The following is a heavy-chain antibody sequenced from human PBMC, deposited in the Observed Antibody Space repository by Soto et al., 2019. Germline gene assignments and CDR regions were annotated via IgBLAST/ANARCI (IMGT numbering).Heavy chain of an antibody. V-gene: IGHV4-34*01. D-gene: IGHD3-22*01. CDR1: IGSFSDYS. CDR3: ARGQRTGLITTWFDY. J-gene: IGHJ4*02. Sequence: PSETLSLTCAVYIGSFSDYSWSWIRQPPGKGLEWIGEINHSGGTNYVPSLKSRVTISVDTSKNQFSLKLNSVTAADTAVYYCARGQRTGLITTWFDYWGQATPVTVSS. CDR2: INHSGGT.